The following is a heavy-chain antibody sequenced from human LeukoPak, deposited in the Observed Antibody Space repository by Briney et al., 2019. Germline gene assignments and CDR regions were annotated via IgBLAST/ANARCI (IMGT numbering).Heavy chain of an antibody. CDR3: ARGEVGATTWFGDY. V-gene: IGHV3-30*03. CDR1: GFTFSSYG. CDR2: ISYDGSNK. D-gene: IGHD1-26*01. Sequence: GGSLRLSCAASGFTFSSYGMHWVRQAPGKGLEWVAVISYDGSNKYYADSVKGRFTISRDNSKNTLYLQMNSLRAEDTAVYYCARGEVGATTWFGDYWGQGTLVTVSS. J-gene: IGHJ4*02.